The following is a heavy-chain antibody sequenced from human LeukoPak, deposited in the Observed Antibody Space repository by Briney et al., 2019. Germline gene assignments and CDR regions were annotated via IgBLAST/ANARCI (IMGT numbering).Heavy chain of an antibody. Sequence: PETLSLTCTVSGGSISSYYWSWIRQPPGQGLEWIGYIYYSGSTDYNPSLKSRVTISVDTSRNQFSLKLSSVTAADTAVYYCARDNYGDFYFDYWGQGTLVTVSS. CDR2: IYYSGST. D-gene: IGHD4-17*01. J-gene: IGHJ4*02. CDR1: GGSISSYY. V-gene: IGHV4-59*01. CDR3: ARDNYGDFYFDY.